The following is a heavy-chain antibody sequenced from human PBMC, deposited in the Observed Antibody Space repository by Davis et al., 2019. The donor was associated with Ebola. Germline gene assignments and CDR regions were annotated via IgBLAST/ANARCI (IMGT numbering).Heavy chain of an antibody. D-gene: IGHD4-23*01. V-gene: IGHV1-18*01. Sequence: AASVKVSCKASGYTFTSYGISWVRQAPGQGLEWMGWISAYNGNTNYAQKLQGRVTMTTDTSTSTAYMELRSLRSEDTAVYYCARSRFGGGNVRGFGDYWGQGTLVTVSS. CDR2: ISAYNGNT. CDR1: GYTFTSYG. CDR3: ARSRFGGGNVRGFGDY. J-gene: IGHJ4*02.